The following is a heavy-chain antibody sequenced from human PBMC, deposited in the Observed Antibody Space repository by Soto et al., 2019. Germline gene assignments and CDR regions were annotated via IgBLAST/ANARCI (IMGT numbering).Heavy chain of an antibody. J-gene: IGHJ5*02. D-gene: IGHD6-13*01. V-gene: IGHV3-23*01. Sequence: FLRLSCVASGFTFSSFAMSWVRQAPGKGLAWGSTISDSGGITYYAGSVSGRFTISRDNSKSALYLQMNGLRAEDTAVYYCAKNPLMYSSSWYVWFDPWGKGTLVTVSS. CDR2: ISDSGGIT. CDR3: AKNPLMYSSSWYVWFDP. CDR1: GFTFSSFA.